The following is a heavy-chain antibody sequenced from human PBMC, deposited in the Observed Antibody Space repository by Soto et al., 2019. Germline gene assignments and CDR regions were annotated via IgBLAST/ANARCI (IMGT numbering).Heavy chain of an antibody. J-gene: IGHJ4*02. CDR3: ANCGLEGSVSYSPEAAYYFDY. D-gene: IGHD3-10*01. CDR1: GVTFSSYA. CDR2: ISGSGGST. V-gene: IGHV3-23*01. Sequence: EVQLLESGGGLVQPGGSLRLSCAASGVTFSSYAMSWVRQAPGKGLEWVSAISGSGGSTYYADSVKGRFTISRDNSKNTLYLQMNGLKDEDPAVYYCANCGLEGSVSYSPEAAYYFDYWGQGTLVNVSS.